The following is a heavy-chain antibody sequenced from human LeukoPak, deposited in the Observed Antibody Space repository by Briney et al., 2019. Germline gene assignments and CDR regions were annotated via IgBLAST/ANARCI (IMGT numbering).Heavy chain of an antibody. Sequence: PGGSPRLSCAASGFTFSSYAMSWVRQAPGKGLEWVSAISGSGGSTYYADSVKGRFTISRDNSKNTLYLQMNSLRAEDTAVYYCAKYRIQLWLQDAFDIWGQGTMVTVSS. CDR1: GFTFSSYA. D-gene: IGHD5-18*01. V-gene: IGHV3-23*01. CDR3: AKYRIQLWLQDAFDI. J-gene: IGHJ3*02. CDR2: ISGSGGST.